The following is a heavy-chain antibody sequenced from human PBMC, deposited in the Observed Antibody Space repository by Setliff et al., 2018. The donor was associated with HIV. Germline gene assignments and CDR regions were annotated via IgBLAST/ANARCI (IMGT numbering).Heavy chain of an antibody. V-gene: IGHV1-2*06. CDR2: INPNSGGT. D-gene: IGHD6-25*01. Sequence: ASVKVSCKASGYTFTDYFIHWVRQAPGQGLEWMGRINPNSGGTNYAQKFQGRVTMTRDTSISTAYMELSSLRSDDTAVYYCARWVDDNSEGSYYHYMDVWGNGASVTVS. J-gene: IGHJ6*03. CDR1: GYTFTDYF. CDR3: ARWVDDNSEGSYYHYMDV.